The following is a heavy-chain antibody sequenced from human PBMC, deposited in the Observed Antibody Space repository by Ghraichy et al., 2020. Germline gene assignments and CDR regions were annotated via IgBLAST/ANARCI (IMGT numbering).Heavy chain of an antibody. CDR3: ARGGWGIWYFDL. Sequence: SQTLSLTCTVSGYSISSGYYWGWIRQPPGKGLEWIGSIYHSGSTYYNPSLKSRVTISVDTSKNQFSLKLSSVTAADTAVYYCARGGWGIWYFDLWGRGTLVTV. V-gene: IGHV4-38-2*02. J-gene: IGHJ2*01. CDR1: GYSISSGYY. CDR2: IYHSGST. D-gene: IGHD7-27*01.